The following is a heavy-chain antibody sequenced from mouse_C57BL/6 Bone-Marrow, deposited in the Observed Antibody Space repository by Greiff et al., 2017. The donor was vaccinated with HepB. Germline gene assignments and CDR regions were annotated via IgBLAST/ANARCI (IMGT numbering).Heavy chain of an antibody. D-gene: IGHD1-1*01. CDR1: GFSLTSYA. CDR3: ARSLIYYYGSSPNYAMDY. V-gene: IGHV2-9-1*01. Sequence: QVQLQQSGPGLVAPSQSLSITCTVSGFSLTSYAISWVRQPPGKGLEWLGVIWTGGGTNYNSALKSRLSISKDNSKSQVFLKMNSLQTDDTARYYCARSLIYYYGSSPNYAMDYWGQGTSVTVSS. J-gene: IGHJ4*01. CDR2: IWTGGGT.